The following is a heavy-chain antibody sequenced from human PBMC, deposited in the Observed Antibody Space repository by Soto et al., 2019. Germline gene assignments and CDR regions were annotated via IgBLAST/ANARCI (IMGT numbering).Heavy chain of an antibody. Sequence: PSETLSLTCTVSGDSVTSNVCWIWFRQSPGKGLEWIGEAYHNGLTDYNPSLKSRVTMSVDTSKNEFSLKLTSLTAADTAIYYCVRDAAVPGESDRFDYWGQGILVTVS. D-gene: IGHD6-19*01. V-gene: IGHV4-4*02. J-gene: IGHJ4*02. CDR1: GDSVTSNVC. CDR2: AYHNGLT. CDR3: VRDAAVPGESDRFDY.